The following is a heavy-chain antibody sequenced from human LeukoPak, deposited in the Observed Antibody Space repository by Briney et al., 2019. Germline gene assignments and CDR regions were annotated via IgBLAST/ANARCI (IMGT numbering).Heavy chain of an antibody. D-gene: IGHD2-2*01. J-gene: IGHJ6*03. CDR1: GGTFSSYA. CDR2: IIPIFGTA. CDR3: ARGDPQLREAEEYYMDV. V-gene: IGHV1-69*01. Sequence: VASVKVSCKASGGTFSSYAISWVRQAPGQGLEWMGGIIPIFGTANYAQKFQGRVTITADESTSTAYMELSSLRSEDTAVYYCARGDPQLREAEEYYMDVWGKGTTVTVSS.